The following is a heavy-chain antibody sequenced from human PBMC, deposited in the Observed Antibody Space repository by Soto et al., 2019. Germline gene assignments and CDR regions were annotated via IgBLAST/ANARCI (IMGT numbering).Heavy chain of an antibody. Sequence: QVQLVESGGGVVQPGRSLRLSCAASEFTFSRHGMHWVRQAPGKGLQWVGVIWSDGSNEVYADSVKGRFIISRDNSKNIVYLQMNRLRAEETAVYYCARERTFGDNKHNYMDVWGTGITVTVSS. CDR3: ARERTFGDNKHNYMDV. CDR1: EFTFSRHG. J-gene: IGHJ6*03. CDR2: IWSDGSNE. V-gene: IGHV3-33*01. D-gene: IGHD3-10*01.